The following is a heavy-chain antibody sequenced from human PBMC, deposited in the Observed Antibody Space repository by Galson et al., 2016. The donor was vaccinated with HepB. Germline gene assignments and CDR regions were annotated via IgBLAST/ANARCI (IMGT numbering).Heavy chain of an antibody. CDR3: ARGYYNAFDI. Sequence: SLRLSCAASGFRFSSYGMHWVRQAPGKGLEWVAVLMHVGGEKDYGDSVKGRFTISRDDSKNTLRLQMNSLRGDDTAVYYCARGYYNAFDIWGQGTMVTVSS. J-gene: IGHJ3*02. CDR1: GFRFSSYG. V-gene: IGHV3-30*03. D-gene: IGHD3-22*01. CDR2: LMHVGGEK.